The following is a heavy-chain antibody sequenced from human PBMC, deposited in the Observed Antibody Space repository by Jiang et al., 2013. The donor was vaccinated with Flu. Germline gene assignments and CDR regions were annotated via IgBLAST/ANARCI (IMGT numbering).Heavy chain of an antibody. D-gene: IGHD3-22*01. CDR2: IIPIFGTA. J-gene: IGHJ1*01. CDR3: ADYDSSGRPPSWDYFQH. CDR1: GGTFSSYA. Sequence: GAEVKKPGSSVKVSCKASGGTFSSYAISWVRQAPGQGLEWMGGIIPIFGTANYAQKFQGRVTITADESTSTAYMELSSLRSEDTAVYYCADYDSSGRPPSWDYFQHWGQGTLVTVSS. V-gene: IGHV1-69*01.